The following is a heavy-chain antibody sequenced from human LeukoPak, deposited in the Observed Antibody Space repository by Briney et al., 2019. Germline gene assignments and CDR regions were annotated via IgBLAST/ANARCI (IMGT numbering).Heavy chain of an antibody. CDR1: GFTFSSYI. CDR3: ARSHSRYYFDY. CDR2: ISSSSTYI. J-gene: IGHJ4*02. Sequence: GGSLRLSCAASGFTFSSYIMNWVRQAPGKGLEWVSSISSSSTYIFYADSVKGRFTISRDNSKNTLYLQMNSLRAEDTAVYYCARSHSRYYFDYWGQGTLVTVSS. V-gene: IGHV3-21*01.